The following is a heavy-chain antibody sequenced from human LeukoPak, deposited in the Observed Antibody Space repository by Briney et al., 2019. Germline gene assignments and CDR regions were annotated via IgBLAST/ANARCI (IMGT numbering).Heavy chain of an antibody. CDR1: GFTFSSYA. D-gene: IGHD2-15*01. V-gene: IGHV3-30-3*01. CDR2: ISYDGSNK. CDR3: ASLDPLVVVAASDYYYYGMDV. J-gene: IGHJ6*02. Sequence: PGRSLRLSCAASGFTFSSYAMHWVRQAPGEGLEWVAVISYDGSNKYYADSVKGRFTISRDNSKNTLYLQMNSLRAEDTAVYYCASLDPLVVVAASDYYYYGMDVWGQGTTVTVSS.